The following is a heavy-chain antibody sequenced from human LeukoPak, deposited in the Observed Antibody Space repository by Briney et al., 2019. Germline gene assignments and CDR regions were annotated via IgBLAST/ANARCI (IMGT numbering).Heavy chain of an antibody. D-gene: IGHD2-2*01. CDR1: GFVFSKNG. Sequence: GGSLRLSCAASGFVFSKNGMHWVRQAPGKGLVWVSRINIDGSSTNYADSVKGRFTISRDNAKNTVYLQMNSLRAEDTAVYYCARPGYCSSPSCYANWFDPWGQGTLVTVSS. J-gene: IGHJ5*02. CDR2: INIDGSST. V-gene: IGHV3-74*01. CDR3: ARPGYCSSPSCYANWFDP.